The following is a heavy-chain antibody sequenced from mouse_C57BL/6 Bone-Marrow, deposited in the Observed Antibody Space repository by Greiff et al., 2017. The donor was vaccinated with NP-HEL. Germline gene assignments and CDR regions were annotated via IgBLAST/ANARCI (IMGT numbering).Heavy chain of an antibody. CDR1: GFTFSDYY. V-gene: IGHV5-12*01. CDR3: ARHERDGYYLAWFAY. CDR2: ISNGGGST. Sequence: EVKVEESGGGLVQPGGSLKLSCAASGFTFSDYYMYWVRQTPEKRLEWVAYISNGGGSTYYPDTVKGRFTISRDNAKNTLYLQMSRLKSEDTAMYYCARHERDGYYLAWFAYWGQGTLVTVSA. D-gene: IGHD2-3*01. J-gene: IGHJ3*01.